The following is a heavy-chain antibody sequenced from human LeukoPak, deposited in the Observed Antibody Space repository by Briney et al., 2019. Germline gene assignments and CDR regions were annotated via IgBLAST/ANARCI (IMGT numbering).Heavy chain of an antibody. V-gene: IGHV4-34*01. CDR3: ARERVAAHPFDY. D-gene: IGHD6-6*01. Sequence: PSETLSLTCAVYGGSFSGYYWSWIRQPPGKGLEWIGEINHSGSTNYNPSLKSRVTISVDTSKNQFSLKLSSVTAADTAVYYCARERVAAHPFDYWGQGTLVTVSS. CDR1: GGSFSGYY. CDR2: INHSGST. J-gene: IGHJ4*02.